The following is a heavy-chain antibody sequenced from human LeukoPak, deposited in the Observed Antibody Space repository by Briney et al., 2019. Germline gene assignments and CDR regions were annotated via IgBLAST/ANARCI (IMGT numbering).Heavy chain of an antibody. Sequence: PSETLSLTCTVSGGSISSGGYYWSWIRQHPGKGLEWIGYIYYSGSTYYNPSLKSRVTISVDTSKNQFSLKLSSVTAADTAVYYCAREDYGSGSYFDYWGQGTLVTVSS. J-gene: IGHJ4*02. CDR1: GGSISSGGYY. CDR3: AREDYGSGSYFDY. V-gene: IGHV4-31*03. CDR2: IYYSGST. D-gene: IGHD3-10*01.